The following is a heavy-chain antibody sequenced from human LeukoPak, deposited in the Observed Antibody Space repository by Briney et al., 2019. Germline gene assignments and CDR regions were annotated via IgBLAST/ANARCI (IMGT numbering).Heavy chain of an antibody. V-gene: IGHV1-18*01. J-gene: IGHJ6*02. CDR3: ARDRVRGTDYYYYYGMDV. CDR2: ISGYNGNT. Sequence: ASVKVSCKVSGYTFTGYGISWVRQAPGQGLEWMGWISGYNGNTSYPQKFQDRVTMTTDTSTNTAYMELRSLRSDDTAVFYCARDRVRGTDYYYYYGMDVWGQGTTVTVSS. D-gene: IGHD1-1*01. CDR1: GYTFTGYG.